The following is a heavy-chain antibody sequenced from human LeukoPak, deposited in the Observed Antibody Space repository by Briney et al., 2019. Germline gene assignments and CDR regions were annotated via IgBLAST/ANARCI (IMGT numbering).Heavy chain of an antibody. CDR1: GFTFSSYA. V-gene: IGHV3-23*01. CDR2: ISGSGGST. CDR3: AKSGGDFRRSSYYYYGMDV. D-gene: IGHD2-21*02. Sequence: GGSLRLSCAASGFTFSSYAMSWVRQAPGKGLEWVSAISGSGGSTYYADSVKGRFTISRDNSENTLYLQMNSLRAEDTAVYYCAKSGGDFRRSSYYYYGMDVWGQGTTVTVSS. J-gene: IGHJ6*02.